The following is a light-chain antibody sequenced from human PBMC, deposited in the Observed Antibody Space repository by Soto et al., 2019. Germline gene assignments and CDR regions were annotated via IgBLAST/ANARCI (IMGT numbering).Light chain of an antibody. CDR2: EVS. J-gene: IGLJ3*02. V-gene: IGLV2-8*01. CDR1: SSDVGSYNY. CDR3: NSYAGSNNWV. Sequence: QSALTQPASVSGSPGQSITISCTGTSSDVGSYNYVSWFQQHPGKAPKLMIYEVSKRPSGVPDRFSGSKSGNTASLTVSGLQAEDDADYYCNSYAGSNNWVFGGGTKLTVL.